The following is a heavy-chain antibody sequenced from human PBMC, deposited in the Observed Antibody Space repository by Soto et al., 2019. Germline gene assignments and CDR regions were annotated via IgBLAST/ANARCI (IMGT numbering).Heavy chain of an antibody. Sequence: PSETLSLTCTVSGGSISSGGYYWSWIRQHPGKGLEWIGYIYYSGSTYYNPSLKSRVTISVDTSKNQFSLKLSSVTAADTAVYYCARAQRGYSYGLISDWFDPWGQGTLVTVSS. CDR2: IYYSGST. J-gene: IGHJ5*02. CDR3: ARAQRGYSYGLISDWFDP. CDR1: GGSISSGGYY. V-gene: IGHV4-31*03. D-gene: IGHD5-18*01.